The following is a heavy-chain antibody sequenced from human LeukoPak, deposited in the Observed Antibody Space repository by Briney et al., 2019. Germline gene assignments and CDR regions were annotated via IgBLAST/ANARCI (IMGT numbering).Heavy chain of an antibody. CDR2: IYYSGST. D-gene: IGHD3-10*01. V-gene: IGHV4-59*01. CDR3: ARHYGSGSYYNHFDY. J-gene: IGHJ4*02. Sequence: NLSKTLSLTCTGSGGPISSYYWSWIRQPPGNGLEWIGYIYYSGSTNYNPSLKSRVTISVDTSKNQFSLKLSSVTAADTAVYYCARHYGSGSYYNHFDYWGQGTLVTVSS. CDR1: GGPISSYY.